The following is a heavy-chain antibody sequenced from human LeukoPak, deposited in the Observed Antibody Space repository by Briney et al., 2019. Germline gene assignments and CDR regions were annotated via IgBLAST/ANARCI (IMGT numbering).Heavy chain of an antibody. CDR1: GFTFSSYW. CDR3: TRHGPLDGSI. V-gene: IGHV3-73*01. J-gene: IGHJ4*02. CDR2: IRSKANSYAT. Sequence: GGSLRLSCAASGFTFSSYWMNWVRQASGKGLEWVGRIRSKANSYATAYAASVKGRFTISRDDSKNTAYLQMNSLKTEDTAVYYCTRHGPLDGSIWGQGTLVTVSS. D-gene: IGHD2-2*03.